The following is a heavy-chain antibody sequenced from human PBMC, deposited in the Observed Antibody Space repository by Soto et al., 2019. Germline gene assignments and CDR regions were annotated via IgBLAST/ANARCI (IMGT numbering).Heavy chain of an antibody. CDR1: GFTFSDYY. Sequence: QVQLVESGGGLVKPGGSLRLSCAASGFTFSDYYMSWIRQAPGKGLVWVSYISSSSSYTNYADSVKGRFTIPRDNAKNSLYLQMNSLRAEDTAVYYCESQWAQDYYGMDVWGQGTTVTVSS. CDR3: ESQWAQDYYGMDV. V-gene: IGHV3-11*06. D-gene: IGHD2-8*01. J-gene: IGHJ6*02. CDR2: ISSSSSYT.